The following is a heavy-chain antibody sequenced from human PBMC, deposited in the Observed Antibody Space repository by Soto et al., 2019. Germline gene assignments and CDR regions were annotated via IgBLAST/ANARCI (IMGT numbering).Heavy chain of an antibody. Sequence: EVQLVESGGGLVHPGVSLRLSCAASGFTFSDYSMNWVRQAPGKGLEWVSYITSDGGGTYYADSVKGRFSVSRDNDKKSLFLQMNSLRADDTAVYYCARLPKGSTVTSCGQGTLVTVPS. CDR3: ARLPKGSTVTS. CDR2: ITSDGGGT. D-gene: IGHD4-17*01. V-gene: IGHV3-48*01. J-gene: IGHJ4*02. CDR1: GFTFSDYS.